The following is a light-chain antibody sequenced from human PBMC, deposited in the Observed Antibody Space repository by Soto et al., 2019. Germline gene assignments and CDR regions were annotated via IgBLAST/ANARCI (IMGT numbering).Light chain of an antibody. V-gene: IGLV3-21*02. CDR2: DGS. J-gene: IGLJ1*01. Sequence: SYELTXPPSVSVAPGQTAXXXXEXXXIATKSVHWYQQKPGQAPVLVVYDGSDRPSGIPDRFSGSNSGNTATLTISRVEAGDEADYYCQVWDALSDHYVFGTGTKVTVL. CDR1: XIATKS. CDR3: QVWDALSDHYV.